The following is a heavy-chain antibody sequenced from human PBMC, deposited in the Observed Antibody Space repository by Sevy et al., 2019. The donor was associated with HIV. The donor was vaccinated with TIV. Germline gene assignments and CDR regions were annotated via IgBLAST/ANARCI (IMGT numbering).Heavy chain of an antibody. CDR1: GDSITSLY. Sequence: SETLSLTCTVSGDSITSLYWNWIRQPPGKGLEWIANIYYNGHINYNPSLKSRVTLSLDTSKNQFSLRLGSVTTADTAMYYCAGENAWGRGYSWGQGTLVTVSS. V-gene: IGHV4-59*08. CDR3: AGENAWGRGYS. D-gene: IGHD1-26*01. CDR2: IYYNGHI. J-gene: IGHJ4*02.